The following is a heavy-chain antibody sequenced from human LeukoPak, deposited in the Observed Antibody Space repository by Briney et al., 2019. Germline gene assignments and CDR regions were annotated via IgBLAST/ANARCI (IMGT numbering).Heavy chain of an antibody. Sequence: GGSLRLSCAASGFTFSSYAMHWVRQAPGKGLEYVSAISSNGGSTYYANSVKGRFTISRDNSKNTLYLQMGSLRAEDMALYYCARARYFDWLYFDYWGQGTLVTVSS. V-gene: IGHV3-64*01. CDR3: ARARYFDWLYFDY. CDR1: GFTFSSYA. D-gene: IGHD3-9*01. CDR2: ISSNGGST. J-gene: IGHJ4*02.